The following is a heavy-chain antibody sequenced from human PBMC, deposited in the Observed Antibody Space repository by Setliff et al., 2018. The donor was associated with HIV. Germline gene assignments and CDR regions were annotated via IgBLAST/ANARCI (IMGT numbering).Heavy chain of an antibody. J-gene: IGHJ5*02. CDR2: IYYSGTT. Sequence: PSETLSLTCNVSGVSMSTTSYYWGWIRQPPGKGLEWIASIYYSGTTYYNPSLRSRVTISVDTSKNQSSLKLSSVTAADTAMYYCARATSPRPMVRGGWFDPWGQGTLVTVSS. D-gene: IGHD3-10*01. CDR3: ARATSPRPMVRGGWFDP. CDR1: GVSMSTTSYY. V-gene: IGHV4-39*01.